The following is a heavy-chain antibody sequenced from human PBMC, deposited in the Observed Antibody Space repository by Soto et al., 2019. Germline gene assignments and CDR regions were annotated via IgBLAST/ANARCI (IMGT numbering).Heavy chain of an antibody. V-gene: IGHV3-23*01. CDR2: FSAGGRA. D-gene: IGHD4-17*01. CDR3: AKESMPDHYGDTLFDY. J-gene: IGHJ4*02. CDR1: GFSFSNYA. Sequence: EVQLLESGGGLVQPGGSLRLSCEASGFSFSNYALSWVRQSPGKGLEWVSTFSAGGRAYYADSVKGRFTIVKDTSKNTLHLQASSLRAEDTAVYYCAKESMPDHYGDTLFDYWGQGTRVTVSS.